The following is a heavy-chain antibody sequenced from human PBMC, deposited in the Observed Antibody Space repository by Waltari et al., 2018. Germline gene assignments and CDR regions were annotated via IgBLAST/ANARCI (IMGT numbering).Heavy chain of an antibody. Sequence: EVQLVESGGGLIQPGGSLRLSCAASGFTVSNNYMSWVRQAPGKGLEWVSVIYSGGNTYNADSVKGRFTSSRDNSKNTLYLQMNSLRAEDTAVYYCTKDRSGLFWDGYPGIGAWYFDLWGRGTLVTVSS. CDR2: IYSGGNT. J-gene: IGHJ2*01. V-gene: IGHV3-53*01. CDR3: TKDRSGLFWDGYPGIGAWYFDL. CDR1: GFTVSNNY. D-gene: IGHD3-9*01.